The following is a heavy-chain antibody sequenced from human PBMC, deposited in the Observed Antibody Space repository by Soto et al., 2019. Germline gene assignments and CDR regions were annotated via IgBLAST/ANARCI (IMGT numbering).Heavy chain of an antibody. D-gene: IGHD5-18*01. CDR3: ARDIRGYSRAFDF. CDR1: GDSVSSASYY. J-gene: IGHJ4*02. Sequence: QVQLQESGPGLVKPSETLSLTCTVSGDSVSSASYYWTWIRQPPGKGLEWIGYIYYSGSTNYNPSLNIRVTISLDTANNQFSLKLASVTPADTAVYSCARDIRGYSRAFDFWGQGTLVTVSS. CDR2: IYYSGST. V-gene: IGHV4-61*01.